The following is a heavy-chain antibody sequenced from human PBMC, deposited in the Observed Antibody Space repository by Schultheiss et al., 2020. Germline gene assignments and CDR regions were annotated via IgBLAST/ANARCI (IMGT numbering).Heavy chain of an antibody. V-gene: IGHV1-69*13. CDR2: IIPIFGTA. D-gene: IGHD6-13*01. J-gene: IGHJ4*02. Sequence: SVKVSFKASGGTFSSYAISWVRQAPGQGLEWMGGIIPIFGTANYAQKFQGRVTITADESTSTAYMELSSLRSEDTAVYYCARGSAAAVNFDYWGQGTLVTVS. CDR1: GGTFSSYA. CDR3: ARGSAAAVNFDY.